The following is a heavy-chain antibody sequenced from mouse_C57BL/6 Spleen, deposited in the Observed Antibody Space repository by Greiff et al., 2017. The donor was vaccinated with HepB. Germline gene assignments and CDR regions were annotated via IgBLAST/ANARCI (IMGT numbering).Heavy chain of an antibody. CDR3: ARSRDYDVGLYAMDY. J-gene: IGHJ4*01. CDR1: GYSFTDYN. CDR2: INPNYGTT. D-gene: IGHD2-4*01. Sequence: EVQLVESGPELVKPGASVKISCKASGYSFTDYNMNWVKQSNGKSLEWIGVINPNYGTTSYNQKFKGKATLTVDQSSSTAYMQLNSLTSEDSAVYYCARSRDYDVGLYAMDYWGQGTSVTVSS. V-gene: IGHV1-39*01.